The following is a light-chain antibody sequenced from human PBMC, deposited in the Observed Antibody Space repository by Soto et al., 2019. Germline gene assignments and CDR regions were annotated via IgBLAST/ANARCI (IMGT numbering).Light chain of an antibody. V-gene: IGLV3-1*01. J-gene: IGLJ3*02. CDR3: QAWDSSTVV. Sequence: SYELTQPPSVSVSPGQTATITCSGYKLGDRYVCWYQKKAGQSPVLVMYQNSKPPSGIPERFSGSNSGETATLTISGTQTLDEADYYCQAWDSSTVVFGGGTKVTVL. CDR1: KLGDRY. CDR2: QNS.